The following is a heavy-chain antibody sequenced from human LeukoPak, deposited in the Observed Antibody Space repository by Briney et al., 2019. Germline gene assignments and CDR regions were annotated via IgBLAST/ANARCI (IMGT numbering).Heavy chain of an antibody. Sequence: PGGSLRLSCAASGFTFSNYGMHWVRQAPGKGLEWVAFIRYDGSNKYYADSVKGRFTISRDNSKNTLYLQIKILRVEDTSVYYCAKVEPRYFDWLSQIDSWGQGTLVTVSS. J-gene: IGHJ4*02. V-gene: IGHV3-30*02. D-gene: IGHD3-9*01. CDR1: GFTFSNYG. CDR3: AKVEPRYFDWLSQIDS. CDR2: IRYDGSNK.